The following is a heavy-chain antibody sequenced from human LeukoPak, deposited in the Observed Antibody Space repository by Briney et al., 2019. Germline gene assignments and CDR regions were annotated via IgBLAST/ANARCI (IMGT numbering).Heavy chain of an antibody. J-gene: IGHJ4*02. CDR1: GFTFSSHW. CDR2: IKQDGSEK. D-gene: IGHD1-1*01. Sequence: PGGSLRLSCAASGFTFSSHWMSWVRRAPGKGLEWVANIKQDGSEKFYVDSVKGRFTISRDNAKNSLYLQMNSLRAEDTAVYYCARDLRATTSPGSPQYWGQGTLVTVSS. CDR3: ARDLRATTSPGSPQY. V-gene: IGHV3-7*01.